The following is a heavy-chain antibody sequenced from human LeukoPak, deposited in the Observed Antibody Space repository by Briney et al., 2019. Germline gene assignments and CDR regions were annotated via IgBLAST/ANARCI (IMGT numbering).Heavy chain of an antibody. D-gene: IGHD5-18*01. CDR1: GFTFSSYG. Sequence: PGRSLRLSCAASGFTFSSYGMHWVRQAPGKGLEWVAVIWYDGSNKYYADSVKGRFTISRDNAKNSLYLQMNSLRAADTAVYYCAREARGYSYGARYDIDYWGQGTLVTVSS. CDR2: IWYDGSNK. V-gene: IGHV3-33*01. J-gene: IGHJ4*02. CDR3: AREARGYSYGARYDIDY.